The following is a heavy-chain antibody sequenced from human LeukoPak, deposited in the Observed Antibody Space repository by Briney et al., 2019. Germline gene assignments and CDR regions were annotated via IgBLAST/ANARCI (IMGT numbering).Heavy chain of an antibody. CDR3: ARKIGYSYGSDY. V-gene: IGHV1-46*01. Sequence: ASVKVSCKASGYTFTSYLMHWVRRAPGQGLEWMGIINPSGGSTTYAQKFQGRVTMTRDTSTSTVYMALSSLRSEDTAVYYCARKIGYSYGSDYWGQGTLVTVSS. D-gene: IGHD5-18*01. CDR1: GYTFTSYL. CDR2: INPSGGST. J-gene: IGHJ4*02.